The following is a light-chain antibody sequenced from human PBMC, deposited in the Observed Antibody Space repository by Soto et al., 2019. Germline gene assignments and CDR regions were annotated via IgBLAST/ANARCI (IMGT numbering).Light chain of an antibody. Sequence: QSLLTQPPSVSGAPGQMVTISCTGSSSNIGAGYDVHWYQQLPGTAPKLLIYGNSNRPSGVPDRFSGSKSGTSASLAITGLQAEDEADYYCQSYDSSLSVFGTGTKVTVL. J-gene: IGLJ1*01. CDR2: GNS. CDR3: QSYDSSLSV. V-gene: IGLV1-40*01. CDR1: SSNIGAGYD.